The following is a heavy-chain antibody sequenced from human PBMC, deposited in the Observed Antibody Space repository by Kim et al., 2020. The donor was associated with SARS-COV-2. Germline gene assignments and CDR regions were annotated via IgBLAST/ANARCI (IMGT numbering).Heavy chain of an antibody. CDR1: GFTFSDYY. CDR2: ISSSSSYT. CDR3: ARYSSSDYYYGMDV. V-gene: IGHV3-11*06. Sequence: GGSLRLSCAASGFTFSDYYMSWIRQAPGKGLEWVSYISSSSSYTNYADSVKGRFTISRDNAKNSLYLQMNSLRAEDTAVYYCARYSSSDYYYGMDVWGQGTTVTVSS. D-gene: IGHD6-13*01. J-gene: IGHJ6*02.